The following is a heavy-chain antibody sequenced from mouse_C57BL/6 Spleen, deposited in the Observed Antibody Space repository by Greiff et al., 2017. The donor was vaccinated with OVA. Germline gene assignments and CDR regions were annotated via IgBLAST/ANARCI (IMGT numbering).Heavy chain of an antibody. D-gene: IGHD4-1*01. CDR1: GFTFSDYY. V-gene: IGHV5-12*01. Sequence: EVMLVESGGGLVQPGGFLKLSCAASGFTFSDYYMYWVRQTPEKRLEWVAYISNGGGSTYYPDTVKGRFTISRDNAKNTLYLQMSRLKSEDTAMYYCARRDWSYFDYWGQGTTLTVSS. CDR3: ARRDWSYFDY. CDR2: ISNGGGST. J-gene: IGHJ2*01.